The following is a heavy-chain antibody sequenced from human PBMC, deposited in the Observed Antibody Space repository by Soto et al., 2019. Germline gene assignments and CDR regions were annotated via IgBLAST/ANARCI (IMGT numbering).Heavy chain of an antibody. D-gene: IGHD3-10*01. CDR1: GYTLTELS. Sequence: ASVKVSCKVPGYTLTELSMHWVRQAPGKGLEWMGGFDPEDGETIYAQKFQGRVTMTEDTSTDTAYMELSSLRSEDTAVYYCATDRPRSYYYGSGSGVHAFDIWGQGTMVTVS. CDR2: FDPEDGET. CDR3: ATDRPRSYYYGSGSGVHAFDI. V-gene: IGHV1-24*01. J-gene: IGHJ3*02.